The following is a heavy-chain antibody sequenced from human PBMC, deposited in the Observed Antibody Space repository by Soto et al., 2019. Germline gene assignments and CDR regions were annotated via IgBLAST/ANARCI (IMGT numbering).Heavy chain of an antibody. CDR1: GFSLSTSGVC. V-gene: IGHV2-70*11. D-gene: IGHD3-10*01. Sequence: SGPTLVNPTQTLTLTCTFSGFSLSTSGVCVSWIRQPPGKALEWLARIDWDDDKHYSTSLKTRLTISKDNSKNQVVLTMTNMDPVDTATYYCARIRGPDDAFDFWGQGTMVTVSS. CDR3: ARIRGPDDAFDF. CDR2: IDWDDDK. J-gene: IGHJ3*01.